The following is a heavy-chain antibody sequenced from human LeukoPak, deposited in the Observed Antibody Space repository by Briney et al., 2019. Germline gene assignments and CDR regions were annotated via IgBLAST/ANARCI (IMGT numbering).Heavy chain of an antibody. CDR3: ARDGQGRKRLVIAVPFYGMDV. Sequence: GGSLRLSCAASGFTFSSYSMNWVRQAPGKGLEWVSSISSSSSYIYYADSVKGRFTISRDNAKNSLYLQMNSLRAEDTAVYYCARDGQGRKRLVIAVPFYGMDVWGQGTTVTVSS. V-gene: IGHV3-21*01. CDR1: GFTFSSYS. CDR2: ISSSSSYI. J-gene: IGHJ6*02. D-gene: IGHD6-19*01.